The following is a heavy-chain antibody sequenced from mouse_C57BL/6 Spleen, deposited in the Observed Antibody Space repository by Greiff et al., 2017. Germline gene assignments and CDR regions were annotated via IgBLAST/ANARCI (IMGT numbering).Heavy chain of an antibody. J-gene: IGHJ2*01. CDR2: IDPSDSYT. D-gene: IGHD1-1*01. CDR1: GYTFTSYW. CDR3: ARLYYGSSFPFDY. Sequence: VQLQQPGAELVMPGASVKLSCKASGYTFTSYWMHWVKQRPGQGLEWIGEIDPSDSYTNYNQKFKGKSTLTVDKSSSTAYMQVSSLTSEDSAVYFCARLYYGSSFPFDYWGQGTTLTVSS. V-gene: IGHV1-69*01.